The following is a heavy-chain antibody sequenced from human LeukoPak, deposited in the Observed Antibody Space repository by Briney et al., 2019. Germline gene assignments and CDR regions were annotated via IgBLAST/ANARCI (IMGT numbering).Heavy chain of an antibody. Sequence: PGGSLRLSCAASGFTFSTYAMTWVRQAPGEGLEWVSGISGSGGSTYYTDSVKGRFTISRDNSKNTLHLQMSSLRAEDTALYYCVKDRCDRTTCPEVWGQRTLVTVSS. J-gene: IGHJ4*02. D-gene: IGHD2-2*01. CDR3: VKDRCDRTTCPEV. V-gene: IGHV3-23*01. CDR1: GFTFSTYA. CDR2: ISGSGGST.